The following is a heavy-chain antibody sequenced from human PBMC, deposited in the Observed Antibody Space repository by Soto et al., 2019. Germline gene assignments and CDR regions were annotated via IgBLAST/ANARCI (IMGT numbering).Heavy chain of an antibody. D-gene: IGHD3-3*01. J-gene: IGHJ6*02. CDR1: EIVFSSSA. Sequence: WAACEIVFSSSAIQWLHQASGKGLEWVGRIRSKANSYATAYAASVKGRFTISRDDSKNTAYLQMNSLKTEDTAVYYCTRHDSSYDFWSGSPPRYGMDVWGQGTTVTVSS. CDR3: TRHDSSYDFWSGSPPRYGMDV. V-gene: IGHV3-73*01. CDR2: IRSKANSYAT.